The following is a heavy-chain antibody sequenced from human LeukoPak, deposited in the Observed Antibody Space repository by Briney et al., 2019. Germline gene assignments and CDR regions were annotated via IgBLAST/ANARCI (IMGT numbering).Heavy chain of an antibody. CDR2: IYYSGIT. Sequence: PSETLSLTCTVSGSSISSYYWSWIRQSPGKGLEWIGNIYYSGITNYNPSLKNRGTISVDTSKNHFSLQLRSVTAADTAVYYCAREVGATHYWGQGTLVTVSS. J-gene: IGHJ4*02. CDR3: AREVGATHY. CDR1: GSSISSYY. D-gene: IGHD1-26*01. V-gene: IGHV4-59*01.